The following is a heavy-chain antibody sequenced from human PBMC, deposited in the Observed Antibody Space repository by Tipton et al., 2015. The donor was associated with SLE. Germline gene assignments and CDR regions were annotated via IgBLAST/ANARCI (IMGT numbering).Heavy chain of an antibody. J-gene: IGHJ4*02. D-gene: IGHD1-26*01. CDR3: VSDNSGVFDY. Sequence: SLRLSCAASGFPFTSYWMSWIRQVPGKGLAWVARIRPDETTTNYADSVKGRFTISRDNANNTLYLQTNSLRDDDTAVYYCVSDNSGVFDYWGQGTLVTVSA. CDR1: GFPFTSYW. V-gene: IGHV3-74*01. CDR2: IRPDETTT.